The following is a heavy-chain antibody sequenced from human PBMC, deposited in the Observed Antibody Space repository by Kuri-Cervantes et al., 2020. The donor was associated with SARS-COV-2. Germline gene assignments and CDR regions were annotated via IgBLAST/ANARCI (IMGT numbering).Heavy chain of an antibody. J-gene: IGHJ6*02. D-gene: IGHD3-10*01. V-gene: IGHV3-48*01. CDR1: GFTFSDYS. Sequence: GGSLRLSCAASGFTFSDYSMNWVRQAPGKGLEWVSYIGSSSIIYYADSMKGRFTISRDNAKNSLSLQMNSLRAEDTAVYYCARERYYSGHYGMDVWGQGTTVTDSS. CDR2: IGSSSII. CDR3: ARERYYSGHYGMDV.